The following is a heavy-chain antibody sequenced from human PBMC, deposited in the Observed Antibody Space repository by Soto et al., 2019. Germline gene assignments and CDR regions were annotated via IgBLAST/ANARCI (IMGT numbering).Heavy chain of an antibody. V-gene: IGHV3-33*01. D-gene: IGHD6-19*01. J-gene: IGHJ3*02. Sequence: QVQLVESGGGVVQPGRSLRLSCAASGFTFSSYGMHLVRQAPGKGLEWVAVIWYDGSNKYYADFLKGRFTLSRDNSQNTPYLQMNSLRAEDTAVYYCARDSGLGVAEDAFDIWGQGTIVTVSS. CDR2: IWYDGSNK. CDR3: ARDSGLGVAEDAFDI. CDR1: GFTFSSYG.